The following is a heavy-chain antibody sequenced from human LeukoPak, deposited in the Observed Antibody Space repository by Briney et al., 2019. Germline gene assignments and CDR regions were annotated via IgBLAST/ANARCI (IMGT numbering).Heavy chain of an antibody. CDR2: INHSGST. Sequence: SETLPLTCAVYGGSFSGYYWSWIRQPPGKGLEWIGEINHSGSTNYNPSFKSRVTISVDTSKNQFSLKLSSVTAADTAVYYCARGDCSSTSCYWSFDPWGQGTLVTVSS. V-gene: IGHV4-34*01. CDR3: ARGDCSSTSCYWSFDP. D-gene: IGHD2-2*01. CDR1: GGSFSGYY. J-gene: IGHJ5*02.